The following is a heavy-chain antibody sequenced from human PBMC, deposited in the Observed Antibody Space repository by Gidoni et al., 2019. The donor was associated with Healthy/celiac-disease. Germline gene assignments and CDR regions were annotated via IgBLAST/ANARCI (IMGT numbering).Heavy chain of an antibody. CDR3: ARVHITIFGVVKNLNWFDP. D-gene: IGHD3-3*01. V-gene: IGHV1-18*01. Sequence: GQGLEWMGWISAYNGNTNYAQKLQGRVTMTTDTSTSTAYMELRSLRSDDTAVYYCARVHITIFGVVKNLNWFDPWGQGTLVTVSS. J-gene: IGHJ5*02. CDR2: ISAYNGNT.